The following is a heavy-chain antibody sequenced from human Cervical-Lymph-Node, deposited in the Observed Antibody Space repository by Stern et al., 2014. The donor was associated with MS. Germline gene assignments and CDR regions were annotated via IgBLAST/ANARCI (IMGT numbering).Heavy chain of an antibody. CDR1: GFTFSSYG. D-gene: IGHD2-21*02. CDR3: ARAYCGGDCQTDY. CDR2: IWYDGSNK. V-gene: IGHV3-33*01. J-gene: IGHJ4*02. Sequence: VQLVESGGGVVQPGRSLRLSCAASGFTFSSYGMHWVRQAPGKGLEWVAVIWYDGSNKYYADSVKGRFTISRDNSKNTLYLQMNSLRAEDTAVYYCARAYCGGDCQTDYWGQGTLVTVSS.